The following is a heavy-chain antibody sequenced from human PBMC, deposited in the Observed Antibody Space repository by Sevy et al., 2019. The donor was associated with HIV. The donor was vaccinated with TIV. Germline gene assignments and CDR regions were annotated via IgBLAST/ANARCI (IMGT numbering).Heavy chain of an antibody. Sequence: ASVKVSCKASGGTFSSYAISWVRQAPGQGLEWMGGIIPIFGTANYAQKFQGRVTITADESTSTAYMELSSLGSEDTAVYYCARTGFIAAAGSSWFDPWGQGTLVTVSS. CDR3: ARTGFIAAAGSSWFDP. V-gene: IGHV1-69*13. CDR2: IIPIFGTA. CDR1: GGTFSSYA. D-gene: IGHD6-13*01. J-gene: IGHJ5*02.